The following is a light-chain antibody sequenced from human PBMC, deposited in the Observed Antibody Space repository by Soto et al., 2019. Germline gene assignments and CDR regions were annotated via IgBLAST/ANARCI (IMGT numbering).Light chain of an antibody. CDR2: WAS. V-gene: IGKV4-1*01. J-gene: IGKJ4*01. Sequence: DIVMTQSPDSLAVSLGERATINCKSSQSVLHSNNKDYLAWYQHKPGQPPKLLIYWASTRESGVPDRFSGSGSGTDFTLTISSLQAEDVAVYYCQQHYNTPLTFGGGTKVEIK. CDR1: QSVLHSNNKDY. CDR3: QQHYNTPLT.